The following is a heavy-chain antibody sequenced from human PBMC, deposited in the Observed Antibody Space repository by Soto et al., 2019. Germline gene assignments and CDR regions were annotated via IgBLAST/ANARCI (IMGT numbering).Heavy chain of an antibody. CDR1: GYSFINYG. Sequence: QVQLVQSGAEVKKPGASVKVSCKFSGYSFINYGMTWVRQAPGQGLEWMGWISGSNGATNYAQRFQGRVTPTTDTSTNTAYMELRSLRLDDTAVYYCARDSKWLIINGNWFDSWGQGTRVTVSP. CDR2: ISGSNGAT. J-gene: IGHJ5*01. CDR3: ARDSKWLIINGNWFDS. D-gene: IGHD5-12*01. V-gene: IGHV1-18*04.